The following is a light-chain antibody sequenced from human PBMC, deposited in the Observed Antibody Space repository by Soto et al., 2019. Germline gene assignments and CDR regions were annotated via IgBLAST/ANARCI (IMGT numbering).Light chain of an antibody. CDR1: SSDVGRCNC. J-gene: IGLJ1*01. Sequence: QSALTQPASVSGSPGQSIAISCTGTSSDVGRCNCVSWYQQHPGKAPKLMIYDVSNRPSGVSNRFSGSKSGNTASLIISGLQAEDEAEYYCSSYTATSTLGFGTGTKVTVL. V-gene: IGLV2-14*01. CDR3: SSYTATSTLG. CDR2: DVS.